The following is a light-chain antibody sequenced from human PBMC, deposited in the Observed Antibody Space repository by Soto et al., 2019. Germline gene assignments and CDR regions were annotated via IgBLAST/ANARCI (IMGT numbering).Light chain of an antibody. J-gene: IGLJ1*01. CDR2: EVT. Sequence: QSALTQPASVAGSLGQSITLSCTGTSSDIAIYNYVSWYQHHPGRVPKLLISEVTNRPSGASDRFSGSKSGNTASLTISGLQADDEADYYCSSYTSSSTPPYVFGTGTKVTVL. CDR1: SSDIAIYNY. CDR3: SSYTSSSTPPYV. V-gene: IGLV2-14*01.